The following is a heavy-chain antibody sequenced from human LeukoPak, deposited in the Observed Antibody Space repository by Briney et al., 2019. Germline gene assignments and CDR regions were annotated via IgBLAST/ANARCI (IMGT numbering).Heavy chain of an antibody. CDR1: GGSTSSGDYY. V-gene: IGHV4-30-4*01. CDR3: AREYYYDSSGYHHDAFDI. D-gene: IGHD3-22*01. J-gene: IGHJ3*02. CDR2: IYYSGST. Sequence: SETLSLTCTVSGGSTSSGDYYWSWIRQPPGKGLEWIGYIYYSGSTYYNPSLKSRVTISVDTSKNQFSLKLSSVTAADTAVYYCAREYYYDSSGYHHDAFDIWGQGTMVTVSS.